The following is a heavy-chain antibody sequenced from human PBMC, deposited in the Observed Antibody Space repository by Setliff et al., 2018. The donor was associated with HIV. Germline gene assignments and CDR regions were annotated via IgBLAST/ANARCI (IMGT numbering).Heavy chain of an antibody. V-gene: IGHV3-9*01. J-gene: IGHJ6*03. Sequence: LRLSCAASGFTFNYHIMYWVRQVPGKGLEWVSTINWNSDFIAYADSVKGRFTVARDNANSSLYLQMNSLRPEDSALYYCVREGSVAGRYYYYMSLWGKGTTVTVSS. CDR2: INWNSDFI. CDR1: GFTFNYHI. D-gene: IGHD6-19*01. CDR3: VREGSVAGRYYYYMSL.